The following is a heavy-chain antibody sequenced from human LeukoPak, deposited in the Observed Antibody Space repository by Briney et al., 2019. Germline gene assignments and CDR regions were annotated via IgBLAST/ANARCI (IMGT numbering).Heavy chain of an antibody. CDR2: ISSSGSYI. CDR1: GFTFSSYS. V-gene: IGHV3-21*01. D-gene: IGHD3-10*01. CDR3: AGDLSPPTYYYGAGSNY. J-gene: IGHJ4*02. Sequence: GGSLRLSCAASGFTFSSYSMNWVRQAPGKGLEWVSSISSSGSYIYYADSVKGRFTISRDNAKNSLYLQMNSLRAEDTAVYYCAGDLSPPTYYYGAGSNYWGQGTLVTVSS.